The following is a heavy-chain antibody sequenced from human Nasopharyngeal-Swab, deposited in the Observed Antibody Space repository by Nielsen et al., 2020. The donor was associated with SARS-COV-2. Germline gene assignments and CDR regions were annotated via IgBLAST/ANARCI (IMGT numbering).Heavy chain of an antibody. D-gene: IGHD1-26*01. J-gene: IGHJ3*02. V-gene: IGHV3-48*02. CDR2: IRESGTIT. CDR1: RFILSDYS. Sequence: GGSLRLSCAASRFILSDYSMNWVRQAPGKGLQWVCNIRESGTITYYTESVKGRFTVSEDKAKNSMYLLMNSLKDEDTAMYYCVRDYQWAFDIWGLGTMATVSS. CDR3: VRDYQWAFDI.